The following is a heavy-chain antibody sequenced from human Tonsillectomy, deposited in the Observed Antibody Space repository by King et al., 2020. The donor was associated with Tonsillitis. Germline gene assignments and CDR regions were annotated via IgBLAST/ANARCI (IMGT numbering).Heavy chain of an antibody. D-gene: IGHD3-22*01. CDR2: ISSSSSTI. J-gene: IGHJ4*02. V-gene: IGHV3-48*01. CDR3: AVYDSSGYYSGY. Sequence: DVQLVESGGGLVQPGGSLRLSCAASGFTFSSYSMNWVRQAPGKGLEWVSYISSSSSTIYYADSVKGRFTISRDTAKNSLYLQMNSLRAEDTAVYYCAVYDSSGYYSGYWGQGTLVTVSS. CDR1: GFTFSSYS.